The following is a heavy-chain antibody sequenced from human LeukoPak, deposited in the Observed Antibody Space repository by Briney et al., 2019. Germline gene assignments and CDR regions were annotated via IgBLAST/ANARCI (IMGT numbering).Heavy chain of an antibody. Sequence: GGSLRLSCTASGFTFTSFWMSWVRQAPVEGLGWVANINQDGSDKYYVDSVKGRFTISRDNAKNSVYLQMNSLRADDTAVFYCAREMYGAGFFDYWGQGTLVTVSS. CDR3: AREMYGAGFFDY. CDR1: GFTFTSFW. CDR2: INQDGSDK. D-gene: IGHD3-10*01. V-gene: IGHV3-7*04. J-gene: IGHJ4*02.